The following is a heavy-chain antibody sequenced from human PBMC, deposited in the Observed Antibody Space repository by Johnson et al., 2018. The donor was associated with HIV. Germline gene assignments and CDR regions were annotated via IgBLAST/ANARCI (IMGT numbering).Heavy chain of an antibody. CDR3: ASGEVDGDYDAFDI. CDR2: ISYDGSNK. D-gene: IGHD4-17*01. Sequence: VQLVESGGGVVQPGRSLRLSCAASGFTFSTYAMHWVRQAPGKGLEWVAVISYDGSNKYYVDSVKGRFTISRDNSKNTLYLKMNSLRAEDTAVYYCASGEVDGDYDAFDIWGQGTMVTVSS. V-gene: IGHV3-30*14. J-gene: IGHJ3*02. CDR1: GFTFSTYA.